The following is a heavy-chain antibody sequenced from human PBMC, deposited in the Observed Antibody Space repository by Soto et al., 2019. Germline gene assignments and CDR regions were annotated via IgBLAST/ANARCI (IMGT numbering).Heavy chain of an antibody. CDR1: GYNFTSYY. V-gene: IGHV1-46*01. J-gene: IGHJ4*02. CDR3: AVGMVII. D-gene: IGHD3-3*01. Sequence: ASLKVSCKEPGYNFTSYYMNWVRQVPGQGLEWMGIINPSGGSTSYAQKFQGRVTMTRDTSTSTVYMELSRLRSEDTAVYYCAVGMVIIWGQGTLVTVS. CDR2: INPSGGST.